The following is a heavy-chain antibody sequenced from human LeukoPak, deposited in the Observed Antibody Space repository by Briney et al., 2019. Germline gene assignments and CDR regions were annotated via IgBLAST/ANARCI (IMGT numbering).Heavy chain of an antibody. CDR3: AKDRLELRDYFYGMDV. J-gene: IGHJ6*02. Sequence: GGSLGLSCAVSGFSFNDYAMHWVRQAPGKGLEWVSGINWNSGSIGYADSVKGRFTISRDNAKNSLYLQMKSLRTEDTALYYCAKDRLELRDYFYGMDVWGQGTTVTVSS. D-gene: IGHD1-7*01. V-gene: IGHV3-9*01. CDR1: GFSFNDYA. CDR2: INWNSGSI.